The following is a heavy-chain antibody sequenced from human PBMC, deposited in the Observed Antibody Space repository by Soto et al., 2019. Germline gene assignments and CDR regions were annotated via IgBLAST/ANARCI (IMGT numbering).Heavy chain of an antibody. CDR2: VNTDNGNA. J-gene: IGHJ5*02. CDR3: ARDPYFSGGSHYSGWFDP. Sequence: GASVKVSCKASGSTVTAYGIHWVRQAPGQRPEWMGWVNTDNGNAEYSQKFQGRLTIIGDTSANTAYMELSSLTFEDTAVYYCARDPYFSGGSHYSGWFDPWGQGTLVTVSS. V-gene: IGHV1-3*04. CDR1: GSTVTAYG. D-gene: IGHD2-15*01.